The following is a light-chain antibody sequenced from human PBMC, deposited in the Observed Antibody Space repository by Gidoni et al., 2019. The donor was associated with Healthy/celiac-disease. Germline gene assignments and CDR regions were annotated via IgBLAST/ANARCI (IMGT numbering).Light chain of an antibody. CDR3: CAYAGSYTEV. J-gene: IGLJ3*02. CDR2: DVS. V-gene: IGLV2-11*01. CDR1: SSDVGGYNY. Sequence: QSALTQPRSVSVSPGQSVTISCTGTSSDVGGYNYVSWYQQHPVKAPKLMIYDVSKRPSGVPDRFSGSKSGNTASLTISGLQAEDEADYYCCAYAGSYTEVFGGGTKLTVL.